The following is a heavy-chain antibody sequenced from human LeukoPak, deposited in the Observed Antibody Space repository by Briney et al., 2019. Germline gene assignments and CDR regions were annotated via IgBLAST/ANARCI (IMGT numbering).Heavy chain of an antibody. CDR2: ISRSATTI. V-gene: IGHV3-48*03. J-gene: IGHJ3*02. CDR1: GFTFSSYE. CDR3: ARAGGALAFDI. Sequence: GGSLRLSCAASGFTFSSYEMNWVRQAPGKGLEWVSSISRSATTIYYADSVKGRFTISRENVKNSLYLQMKSLRAGDTALYYCARAGGALAFDIWGQGTMVTVSS. D-gene: IGHD3-10*01.